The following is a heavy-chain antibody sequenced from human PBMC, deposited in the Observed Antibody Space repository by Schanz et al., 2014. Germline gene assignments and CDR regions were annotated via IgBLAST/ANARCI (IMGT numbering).Heavy chain of an antibody. D-gene: IGHD6-19*01. CDR2: IKPDGTTK. CDR1: GFTFSRYW. CDR3: AKDIGGGAVAAQN. Sequence: EVQLLQSGGALVQPGGSLRLSCAASGFTFSRYWMTWVRQAPGKGLEWVANIKPDGTTKYYLDSVKGRFTISRDNAKNSLYLQMNSLRAEDTALYYCAKDIGGGAVAAQNWGQGTLVIVAS. V-gene: IGHV3-7*03. J-gene: IGHJ4*02.